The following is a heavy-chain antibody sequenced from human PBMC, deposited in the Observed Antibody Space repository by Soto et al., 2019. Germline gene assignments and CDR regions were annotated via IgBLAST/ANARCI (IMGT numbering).Heavy chain of an antibody. D-gene: IGHD3-10*01. Sequence: QVQLQESGPGLVKPSQTLSLTCTVFGGSISSGGYYWSWIRQHPGKGLEWIGYIYYSGSTYYNPSLKSRVTISVDTSKNQFSLKLSSVTAADTAVYYCARWWASYYKSFFDYWGQGTLVTVSS. J-gene: IGHJ4*02. V-gene: IGHV4-31*03. CDR1: GGSISSGGYY. CDR2: IYYSGST. CDR3: ARWWASYYKSFFDY.